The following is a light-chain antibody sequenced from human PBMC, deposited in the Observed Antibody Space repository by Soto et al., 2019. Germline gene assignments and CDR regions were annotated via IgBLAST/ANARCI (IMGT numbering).Light chain of an antibody. CDR1: QGVSSW. Sequence: DIQMTQSPSFVSSSVGDRVTLTCRASQGVSSWLAWYQQKPGRAPKLLIHAASSLESGVPSRFSGSGSGTDFTLTSSSLQPEYFATYYRQQTTSFPLTFGGGTKVEIK. J-gene: IGKJ4*01. CDR2: AAS. CDR3: QQTTSFPLT. V-gene: IGKV1-12*01.